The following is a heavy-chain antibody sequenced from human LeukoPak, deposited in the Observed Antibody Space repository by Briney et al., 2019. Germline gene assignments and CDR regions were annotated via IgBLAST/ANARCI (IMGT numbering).Heavy chain of an antibody. D-gene: IGHD1-26*01. Sequence: GGSLRLSCAASGLTFSSYAMSWVRQAPGRGREGVSAISGSGGRTYYAESVKGRSTISRDNSKNTLYLHMNSLSAEDTAMYYCAKDMGESGSHYLDYWGQGTLVTVSS. J-gene: IGHJ4*02. CDR1: GLTFSSYA. CDR3: AKDMGESGSHYLDY. V-gene: IGHV3-23*01. CDR2: ISGSGGRT.